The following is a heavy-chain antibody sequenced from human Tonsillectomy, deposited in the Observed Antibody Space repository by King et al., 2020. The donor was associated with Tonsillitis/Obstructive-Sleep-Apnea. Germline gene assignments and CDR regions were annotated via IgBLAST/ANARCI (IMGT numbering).Heavy chain of an antibody. V-gene: IGHV2-5*02. CDR3: ARQPYSGTSYDHYFCMDV. J-gene: IGHJ6*03. Sequence: TLKESGPTLVKPTQTLTLTCTFSGFSLYTSGVGVAWIRQPPGKALEWLALIYWDDDKRYSPSLKSRLTITKDPSKNQVVLTMTNMDPVDTATYYCARQPYSGTSYDHYFCMDVWGRGTTVTVSS. CDR2: IYWDDDK. CDR1: GFSLYTSGVG. D-gene: IGHD1-26*01.